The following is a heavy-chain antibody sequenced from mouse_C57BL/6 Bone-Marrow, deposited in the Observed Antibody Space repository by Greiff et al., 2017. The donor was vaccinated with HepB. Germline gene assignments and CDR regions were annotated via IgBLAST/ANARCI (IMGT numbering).Heavy chain of an antibody. CDR2: IWSGGST. D-gene: IGHD4-1*01. J-gene: IGHJ4*01. V-gene: IGHV2-2*01. Sequence: QVQLKESGPGLVQPSQSLSITCTVSGFSFTSYGVHWVRQSPGKGLEWLGVIWSGGSTDYNAAFLSRLSISKDNSKSQVFCKMNSLQADDSAIYYCAKLGYAMDYWGQGTSVTVSS. CDR1: GFSFTSYG. CDR3: AKLGYAMDY.